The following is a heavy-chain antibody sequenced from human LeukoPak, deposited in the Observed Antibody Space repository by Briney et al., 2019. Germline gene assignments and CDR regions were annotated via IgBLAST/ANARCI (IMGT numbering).Heavy chain of an antibody. CDR1: GGSISSSSYY. J-gene: IGHJ4*02. CDR3: ARKTLYGDYFDY. D-gene: IGHD4-17*01. Sequence: SETLSLTCTVSGGSISSSSYYWGWIRQPPVKGLEWIGSIYYSGSTYYNPSLKSRVTISVDTSKNQFSLKLSSVTAADTAVYYCARKTLYGDYFDYWGQGTLVTVSS. V-gene: IGHV4-39*01. CDR2: IYYSGST.